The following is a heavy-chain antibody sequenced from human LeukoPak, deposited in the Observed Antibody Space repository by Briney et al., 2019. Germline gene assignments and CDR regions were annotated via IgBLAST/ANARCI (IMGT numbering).Heavy chain of an antibody. CDR3: AKGPWDNDFWSDYYMDV. V-gene: IGHV3-23*01. Sequence: GGSLRLSCAASGFTFSSYAMSWVRQAPGKGLEWVSAISGSGGSTYYADSVKGRFTISRDNSKNTLYLQMNSLRAEDTAVYYCAKGPWDNDFWSDYYMDVWGKGTTVTVSS. CDR1: GFTFSSYA. CDR2: ISGSGGST. D-gene: IGHD3-3*01. J-gene: IGHJ6*03.